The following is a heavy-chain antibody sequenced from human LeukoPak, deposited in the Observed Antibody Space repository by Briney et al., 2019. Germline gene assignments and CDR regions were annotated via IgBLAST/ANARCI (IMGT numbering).Heavy chain of an antibody. CDR1: GYTFTCYY. J-gene: IGHJ4*02. CDR3: ARARGSGSYIFDY. D-gene: IGHD3-10*01. V-gene: IGHV1-2*02. CDR2: INPNSGGT. Sequence: ASVKVSCKASGYTFTCYYMHWVRQAPGQGLEWMGWINPNSGGTNYAQKFQGRVTMTRDTSISTAYMELSRLRSDDTAVYYCARARGSGSYIFDYWGQGTLVTVSS.